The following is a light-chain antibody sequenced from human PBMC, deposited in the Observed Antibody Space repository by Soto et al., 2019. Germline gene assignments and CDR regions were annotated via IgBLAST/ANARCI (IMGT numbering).Light chain of an antibody. CDR1: QTVSSY. J-gene: IGKJ1*01. CDR2: GAS. CDR3: QQYNNWPPWT. V-gene: IGKV3-15*01. Sequence: IARPESPATLSVSPGERATLSCRASQTVSSYLLWYQQKPGQAPRLLIYGASTRATGIPARFSGSGSETEFTLTISSLQSEDVAVYYCQQYNNWPPWTFGQGTKVDIK.